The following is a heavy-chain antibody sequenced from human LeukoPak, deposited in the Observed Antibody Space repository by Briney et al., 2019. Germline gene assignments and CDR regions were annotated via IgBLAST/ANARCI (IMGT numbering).Heavy chain of an antibody. D-gene: IGHD5-12*01. J-gene: IGHJ4*02. CDR2: INHSGST. V-gene: IGHV4-34*01. CDR3: ARVDPSGYEYYFDY. Sequence: SETLSLTCAVYGGSFSGYYWSWIRQPPGKGLEWIEEINHSGSTNYNPSLKSRVTISVDTSKNQFSLKLSSVTAADTAVYYCARVDPSGYEYYFDYWGQGTLVTVSS. CDR1: GGSFSGYY.